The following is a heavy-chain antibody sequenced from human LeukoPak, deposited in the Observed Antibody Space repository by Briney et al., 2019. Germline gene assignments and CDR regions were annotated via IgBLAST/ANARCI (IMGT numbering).Heavy chain of an antibody. J-gene: IGHJ4*02. CDR2: INPNSGGT. CDR1: GYTFTVYY. CDR3: ASSLGPQVVVAAIDY. V-gene: IGHV1-2*06. D-gene: IGHD2-15*01. Sequence: ASVKVSCKASGYTFTVYYMHWVRQAPGQGLEWMGRINPNSGGTNYAQKFQGRVTMTRDTSISTAYMELSRLRSDDTAVYYCASSLGPQVVVAAIDYWGQGTLVTVSS.